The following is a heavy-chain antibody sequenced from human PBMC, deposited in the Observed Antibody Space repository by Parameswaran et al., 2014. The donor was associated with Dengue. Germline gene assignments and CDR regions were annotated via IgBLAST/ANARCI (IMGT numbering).Heavy chain of an antibody. J-gene: IGHJ4*02. V-gene: IGHV1-69*06. CDR2: IIPIFGTA. CDR3: ARGGNDFWSGYYWV. Sequence: WVRQAPGQGLEWMGGIIPIFGTANYAQKFQGRVTITADKSTSTAYMELSSLRSEDTAVYYCARGGNDFWSGYYWVWGQGTLVTVSS. D-gene: IGHD3-3*01.